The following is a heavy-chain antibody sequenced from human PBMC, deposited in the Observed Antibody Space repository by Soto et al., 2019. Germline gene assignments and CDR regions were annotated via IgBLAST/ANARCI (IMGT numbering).Heavy chain of an antibody. V-gene: IGHV3-48*03. J-gene: IGHJ4*02. Sequence: EVQLVESGGGLVQPGGSLRLSCAASGFTFSSYEMNWVRQAPGKGLEWVSYISRGGGTIYYADSVKGRFTISRDNAKNSLYLQMNSLRAEDTAVYYCARDDSGWDYWGQGNLVTVSS. CDR3: ARDDSGWDY. CDR2: ISRGGGTI. CDR1: GFTFSSYE. D-gene: IGHD5-12*01.